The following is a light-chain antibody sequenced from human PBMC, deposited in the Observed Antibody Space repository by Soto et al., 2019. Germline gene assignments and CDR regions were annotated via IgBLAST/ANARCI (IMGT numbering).Light chain of an antibody. V-gene: IGKV3-20*01. CDR2: GAS. CDR1: QSVSSVF. CDR3: QHYGSSPPLA. Sequence: EFVLTQSPGTLSLSPGERATLSCRASQSVSSVFVAWYQQKHDQPTRLLIYGASTRCSGLPDRFSGSGSGTDFTLTISSLEPEDFAVYDCQHYGSSPPLAFGGGTKVDIK. J-gene: IGKJ4*01.